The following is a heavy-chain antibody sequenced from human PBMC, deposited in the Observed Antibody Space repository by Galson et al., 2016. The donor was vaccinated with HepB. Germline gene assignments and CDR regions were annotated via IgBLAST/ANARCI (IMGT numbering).Heavy chain of an antibody. CDR2: VNPNSRNT. J-gene: IGHJ5*02. CDR3: AREPLGIPAANTWFDP. D-gene: IGHD2-2*01. Sequence: SVKVSCKASGYTFTNHPLHWVRQAPGQKPEWMGWVNPNSRNTGYAQKFQGRVTMTMDTSISTAYMELSSLRSDDTAVYYCAREPLGIPAANTWFDPWGQGTLVTVSS. CDR1: GYTFTNHP. V-gene: IGHV1-8*02.